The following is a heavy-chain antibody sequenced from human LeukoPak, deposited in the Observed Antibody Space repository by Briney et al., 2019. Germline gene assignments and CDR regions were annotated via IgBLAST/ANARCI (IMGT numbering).Heavy chain of an antibody. CDR1: GGSFSGYY. CDR3: ARSRSYYYYGMDV. Sequence: SETLSLTCAVYGGSFSGYYWSWIRQPPGKGLEWIGEINHSGSTNYNPSLKSRVTISVDTSKNQFSLKLSSVTAADTAVYYCARSRSYYYYGMDVWGQGTTVTVSS. CDR2: INHSGST. V-gene: IGHV4-34*01. J-gene: IGHJ6*02.